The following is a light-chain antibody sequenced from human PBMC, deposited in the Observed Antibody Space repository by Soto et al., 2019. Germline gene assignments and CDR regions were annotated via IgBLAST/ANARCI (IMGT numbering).Light chain of an antibody. CDR2: DVS. CDR1: SSDVGGYNY. Sequence: QSVLTQPRSVSGSPGQSVTISCTGTSSDVGGYNYVSWYQQHPGKVPKLIIYDVSKRPSGVPDRFSGSKSGNSASLTISGLQAEDEADYYCSSNAGGHTVFGGGTKLTVL. V-gene: IGLV2-11*01. J-gene: IGLJ2*01. CDR3: SSNAGGHTV.